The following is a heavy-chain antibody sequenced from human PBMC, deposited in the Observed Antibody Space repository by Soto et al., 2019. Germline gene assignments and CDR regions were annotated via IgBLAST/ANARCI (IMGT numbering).Heavy chain of an antibody. CDR2: TSYDGSNK. D-gene: IGHD2-21*02. Sequence: GGSLRLSCAASGFTFSSYAMHWVRQAPGKGLEWVAVTSYDGSNKYYADSVKGRFTISRDNSKNTLYLQMNTLRAEDTAVYYCARDRYCGGDCYSAYFDYWGKGMLVTVSS. J-gene: IGHJ4*02. CDR3: ARDRYCGGDCYSAYFDY. CDR1: GFTFSSYA. V-gene: IGHV3-30-3*01.